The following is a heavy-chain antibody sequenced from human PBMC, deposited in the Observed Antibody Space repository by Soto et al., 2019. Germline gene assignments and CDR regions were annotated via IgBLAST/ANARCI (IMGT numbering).Heavy chain of an antibody. CDR1: GFTFSNAW. V-gene: IGHV3-15*01. J-gene: IGHJ4*02. Sequence: SGGSLRLSCAASGFTFSNAWMSWVRQAPGKGLEWVGRIKSKTDGGTTDYAAPVKGRFTISRDDSKNTLYLQMNSLKTEDTAVYYCTTDYVWGSYRPFDYWGQGTLVTVSS. CDR3: TTDYVWGSYRPFDY. D-gene: IGHD3-16*02. CDR2: IKSKTDGGTT.